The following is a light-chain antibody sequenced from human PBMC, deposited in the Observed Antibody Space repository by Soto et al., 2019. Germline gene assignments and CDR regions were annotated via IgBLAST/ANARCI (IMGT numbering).Light chain of an antibody. CDR2: AAS. CDR1: QDIRNE. CDR3: LQDYNYPRT. Sequence: AIQMTQSPSSLSASIGDRVTITCRASQDIRNELGWYQQRPGKAPQVLISAASSLQDGVPSRFSGSGAGTDFTITIRRLRPEDFATYFCLQDYNYPRTFGQGTKVEIK. J-gene: IGKJ1*01. V-gene: IGKV1-6*01.